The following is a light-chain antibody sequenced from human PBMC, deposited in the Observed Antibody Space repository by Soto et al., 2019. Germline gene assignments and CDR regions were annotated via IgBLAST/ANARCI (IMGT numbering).Light chain of an antibody. CDR2: WAS. Sequence: DIVMTQSPDSLAVSLGERATINCKSSQSVLYSSNNKNYLAWYQQKPGQPPKLLIYWASTRESGVPDRFSGSGSGTDFTLTIISLQAEDVAVYYCQQYYSTPYTFGHGTKLEIK. CDR3: QQYYSTPYT. J-gene: IGKJ2*01. CDR1: QSVLYSSNNKNY. V-gene: IGKV4-1*01.